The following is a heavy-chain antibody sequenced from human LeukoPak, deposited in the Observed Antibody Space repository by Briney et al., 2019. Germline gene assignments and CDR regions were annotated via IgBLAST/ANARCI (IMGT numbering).Heavy chain of an antibody. CDR3: ARGKVVVVAASVENAFDI. D-gene: IGHD2-15*01. CDR1: GFTFSSYS. V-gene: IGHV3-48*04. CDR2: ISSSSSTI. J-gene: IGHJ3*02. Sequence: GGSLRLSCAASGFTFSSYSMNWVRQAPGKGLEWVSYISSSSSTIYYADSVKGRFTISRDNAKNSLYLQMNSLRAEDTAVYYCARGKVVVVAASVENAFDIWGQGTMVTVSS.